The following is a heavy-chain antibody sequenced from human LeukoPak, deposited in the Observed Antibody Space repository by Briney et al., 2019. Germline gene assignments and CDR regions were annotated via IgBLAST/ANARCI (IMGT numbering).Heavy chain of an antibody. D-gene: IGHD1-26*01. CDR2: INAGTGNT. Sequence: ASVKVSCKASGYTFSNYGVHWVRQAPGQRLEWMGWINAGTGNTRYPEKFQGRVTISRNTSASTVYMELGSLTYEDTVVYYCARREIVGASPPLDCWGQGTLVTVSS. V-gene: IGHV1-3*01. J-gene: IGHJ4*02. CDR1: GYTFSNYG. CDR3: ARREIVGASPPLDC.